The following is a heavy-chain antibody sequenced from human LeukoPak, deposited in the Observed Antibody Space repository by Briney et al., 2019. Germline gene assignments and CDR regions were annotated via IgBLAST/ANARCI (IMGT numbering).Heavy chain of an antibody. CDR3: ARGITMIVVPFGY. V-gene: IGHV3-48*03. CDR2: ISSSGSTI. Sequence: GGSLRLSCAASGFTFSSYAMSWVRQAPGKGLEWVSYISSSGSTIYYADSVKGRFTISRDNAKNSLYLQMNSLRAEDTAVYYCARGITMIVVPFGYWGQGTLVTVSS. CDR1: GFTFSSYA. J-gene: IGHJ4*02. D-gene: IGHD3-22*01.